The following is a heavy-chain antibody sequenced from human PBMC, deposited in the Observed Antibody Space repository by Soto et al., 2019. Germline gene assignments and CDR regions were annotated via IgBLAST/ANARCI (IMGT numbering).Heavy chain of an antibody. CDR2: ISLDGTIK. V-gene: IGHV3-30*14. D-gene: IGHD1-1*01. CDR3: TRDGRWNLDF. CDR1: GFTYTTHA. Sequence: QVQLVESGGGVVQPGRSLRLSCTASGFTYTTHAMHWVRQAPGKGLEWVAIISLDGTIKYYADSVKGRFTISRDTSKNTLYLHMHILGPDYTSVCYCTRDGRWNLDFLGQGTLVTVSS. J-gene: IGHJ4*02.